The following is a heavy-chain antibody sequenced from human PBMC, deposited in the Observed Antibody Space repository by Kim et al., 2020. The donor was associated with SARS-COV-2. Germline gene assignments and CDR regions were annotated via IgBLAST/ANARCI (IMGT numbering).Heavy chain of an antibody. CDR1: GFTFDDYA. J-gene: IGHJ3*02. Sequence: GGSLRLSCAASGFTFDDYAMHWVRQAPGKGLEWVSLISGDGGSTYYADSVKGRFTISRDNSKNSLYLQMNSLRTEDTALYYCAKDMGCSGGSCYLDAFDIWGQGTMVTVSS. CDR2: ISGDGGST. D-gene: IGHD2-15*01. V-gene: IGHV3-43*02. CDR3: AKDMGCSGGSCYLDAFDI.